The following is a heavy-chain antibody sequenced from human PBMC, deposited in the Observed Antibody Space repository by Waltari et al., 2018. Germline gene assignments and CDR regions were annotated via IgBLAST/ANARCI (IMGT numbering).Heavy chain of an antibody. CDR1: GYTFTTYG. J-gene: IGHJ6*02. D-gene: IGHD1-26*01. CDR3: AGPEKTLGERPGGYYFNMDV. CDR2: IRCYNITI. Sequence: QVQLVQSGAEVKKPGASVRVPCKPSGYTFTTYGINWVRQAPGQGLEGLGWIRCYNITIKYAQHAQGRLTIDPDTSTSTIYLQLTSLRSDDTAVYYCAGPEKTLGERPGGYYFNMDVWGQGTTVTVSS. V-gene: IGHV1-18*01.